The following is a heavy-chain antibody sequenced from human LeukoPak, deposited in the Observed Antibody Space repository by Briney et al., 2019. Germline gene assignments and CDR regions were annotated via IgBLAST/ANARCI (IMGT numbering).Heavy chain of an antibody. CDR2: LGPTSSTI. CDR1: GFIFSSYS. J-gene: IGHJ4*02. D-gene: IGHD3-3*01. V-gene: IGHV3-48*01. Sequence: GGSLRLSCAASGFIFSSYSMNWVRQAPGKGLERVSYLGPTSSTISYADSVRGRFTISRDNSKNTLYLQMDSLRAEDTAVYYCARDRAWNYFDYWGQGTLVTVSS. CDR3: ARDRAWNYFDY.